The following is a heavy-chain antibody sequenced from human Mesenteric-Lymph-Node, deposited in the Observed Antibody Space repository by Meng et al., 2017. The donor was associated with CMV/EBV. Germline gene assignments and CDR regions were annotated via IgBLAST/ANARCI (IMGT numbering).Heavy chain of an antibody. V-gene: IGHV3-30*04. CDR3: ANWFDP. CDR1: GFTFSSYA. J-gene: IGHJ5*02. Sequence: GESLKISCAASGFTFSSYAMHWVRQAPGKGLEWVALISFDGSNKYYADSVKGRFTISRDNSKNTLYLQMNSLRTEDTAVYYCANWFDPWGLGTLVTVSS. CDR2: ISFDGSNK.